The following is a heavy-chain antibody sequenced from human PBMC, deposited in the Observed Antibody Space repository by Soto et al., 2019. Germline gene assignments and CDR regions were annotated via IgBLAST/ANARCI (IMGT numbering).Heavy chain of an antibody. V-gene: IGHV5-51*01. D-gene: IGHD3-22*01. J-gene: IGHJ4*02. CDR3: ARQGYHYDTYSFGY. CDR1: GYTFTSYW. CDR2: IYPSNSET. Sequence: EVQLVQSGAEVKKPGESLKISCKASGYTFTSYWIGWVRQMPGKGLEWMGIIYPSNSETRFSLSFQGQVTLTADKSIFTAYLQWSSLKASDTAMYYCARQGYHYDTYSFGYWGQGTLVTVSP.